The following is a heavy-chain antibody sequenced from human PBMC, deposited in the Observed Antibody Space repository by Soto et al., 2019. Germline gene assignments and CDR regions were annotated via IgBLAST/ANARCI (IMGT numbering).Heavy chain of an antibody. CDR2: IYLSGNT. Sequence: SETLSLTCAVSGGSISSGAYSWNWIRQPPGKGLEWIGYIYLSGNTYQNPSLNSRATISLDRSKNQFSLRLSSVTAADTAVYYCTREGYYYDSSGFFDHWGQGALVTVSS. D-gene: IGHD3-22*01. CDR1: GGSISSGAYS. V-gene: IGHV4-30-2*01. J-gene: IGHJ5*02. CDR3: TREGYYYDSSGFFDH.